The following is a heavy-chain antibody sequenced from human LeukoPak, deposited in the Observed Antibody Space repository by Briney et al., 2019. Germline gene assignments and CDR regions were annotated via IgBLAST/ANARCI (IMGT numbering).Heavy chain of an antibody. V-gene: IGHV3-23*01. CDR3: ARASYCGGDCYSWVAYYYYYGMDV. CDR2: ISGTGGTT. J-gene: IGHJ6*02. Sequence: GGSLRLSCAASGFTFSNYGMNWVRQAPGKGLEWVSRISGTGGTTFYADSVKGRFTISRDNSENTLYLQMNSLRAEDTAVYYCARASYCGGDCYSWVAYYYYYGMDVWGQGTTVTVSS. D-gene: IGHD2-21*02. CDR1: GFTFSNYG.